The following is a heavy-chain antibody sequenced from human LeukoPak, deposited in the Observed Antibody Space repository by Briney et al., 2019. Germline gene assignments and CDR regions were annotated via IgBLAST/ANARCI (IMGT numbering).Heavy chain of an antibody. J-gene: IGHJ4*02. D-gene: IGHD5-18*01. CDR3: ARDTAMVSVDY. Sequence: SETLSLTCTVSGGSISSSSYYWGWIRQPPGKGLEWIGSIYYSGSTYYNPSLKSRVTISVDTSKNQFSLKLSSVTAADTAVYYCARDTAMVSVDYWGQGTLVIVSS. CDR2: IYYSGST. CDR1: GGSISSSSYY. V-gene: IGHV4-39*07.